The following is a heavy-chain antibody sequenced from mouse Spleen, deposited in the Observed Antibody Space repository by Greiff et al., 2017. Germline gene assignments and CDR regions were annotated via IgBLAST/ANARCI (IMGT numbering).Heavy chain of an antibody. J-gene: IGHJ2*01. CDR3: ARGALYFDY. Sequence: VQLQQSGAELVRPGASVKLSCKASGYTFTDYYINWVKQRPGQGLEWIARIYPGSGNTYYNEKFKGKATLTAEKSSSTAYMQLSSLTSEDSAVYFCARGALYFDYWGQGTTLTVSS. CDR1: GYTFTDYY. V-gene: IGHV1-76*01. CDR2: IYPGSGNT.